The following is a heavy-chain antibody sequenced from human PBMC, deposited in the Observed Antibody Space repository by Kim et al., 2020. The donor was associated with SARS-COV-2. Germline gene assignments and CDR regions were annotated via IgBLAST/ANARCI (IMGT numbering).Heavy chain of an antibody. D-gene: IGHD2-21*02. J-gene: IGHJ4*02. CDR3: ARLGEDPYCGGDCYSVY. CDR2: IDPSDSYT. CDR1: GYSFTNYW. Sequence: GESLKISCKGSGYSFTNYWISWVRQMSGKGLEWMGRIDPSDSYTNYSPSFQGHVTISADKSISTAYLQWSSLKASDTAMYYCARLGEDPYCGGDCYSVYWGQGTLVTVSS. V-gene: IGHV5-10-1*01.